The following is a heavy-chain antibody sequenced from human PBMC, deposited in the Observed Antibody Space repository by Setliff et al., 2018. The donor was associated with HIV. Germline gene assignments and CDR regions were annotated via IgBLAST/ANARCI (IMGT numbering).Heavy chain of an antibody. D-gene: IGHD3-10*01. CDR2: ISPYNGDT. Sequence: GASVKVSCKASGYRFNTYGISWVRQAPGQGLEWMGWISPYNGDTRFAQSLQGRVTLTTDTSTNTAYMEMRTLRSDDTAVYYCATDRAQTGFSLVRGVITDPARYPLDYWGQGTLVTVSS. CDR3: ATDRAQTGFSLVRGVITDPARYPLDY. V-gene: IGHV1-18*01. J-gene: IGHJ4*02. CDR1: GYRFNTYG.